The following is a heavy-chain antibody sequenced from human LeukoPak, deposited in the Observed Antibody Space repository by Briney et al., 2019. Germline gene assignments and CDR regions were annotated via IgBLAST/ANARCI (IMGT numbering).Heavy chain of an antibody. V-gene: IGHV4-39*01. D-gene: IGHD3-22*01. CDR1: GGSIISSTYY. CDR3: ARHSRGYYDSTGYYYGSHAFDI. CDR2: IYYSGTT. J-gene: IGHJ3*02. Sequence: PSETLSLTCTVSGGSIISSTYYWGWIRQPPGKGLEWIGSIYYSGTTYYNLSLKSRVTISVDTSRNQFSLKLSSVTAADTAVFHCARHSRGYYDSTGYYYGSHAFDIWGQGTMVTVSS.